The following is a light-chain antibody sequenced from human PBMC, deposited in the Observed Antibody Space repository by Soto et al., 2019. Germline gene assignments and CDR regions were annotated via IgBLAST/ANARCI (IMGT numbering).Light chain of an antibody. CDR1: QSVSSN. J-gene: IGKJ4*01. Sequence: EIVMTQSPATLSVSPGERATLSCRASQSVSSNLAWYQQKTGQAPTLLIYGASIRATGIPARFSGSGAGTEFTLTISSLQSEDFAVYSCQHYDDWIAFGGGTRVEIK. CDR3: QHYDDWIA. V-gene: IGKV3-15*01. CDR2: GAS.